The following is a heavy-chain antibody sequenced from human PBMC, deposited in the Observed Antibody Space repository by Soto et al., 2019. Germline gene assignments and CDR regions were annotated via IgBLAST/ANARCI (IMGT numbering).Heavy chain of an antibody. D-gene: IGHD3-3*02. CDR3: ARDPFSDYYSYGLDV. CDR1: GFSVSRSY. CDR2: IDLGGIA. Sequence: QLVESGGGLVQPGGSLRLSCAASGFSVSRSYMTWVRQAPGKGLEWVSIIDLGGIAHYTDSVKGRFTISRDSSQNTLYLQMTSLRAEDTAVYVWARDPFSDYYSYGLDVWGQGTTVTVSS. V-gene: IGHV3-66*01. J-gene: IGHJ6*02.